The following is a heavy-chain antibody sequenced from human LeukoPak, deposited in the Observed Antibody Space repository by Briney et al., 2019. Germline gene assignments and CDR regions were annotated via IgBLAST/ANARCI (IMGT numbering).Heavy chain of an antibody. J-gene: IGHJ4*02. CDR3: ARVRGDTYYYGSGSYSY. V-gene: IGHV4-34*01. CDR2: INHSGST. D-gene: IGHD3-10*01. Sequence: SETLSLTCAVYGGSFSGYYWSWIRQPPGKGLEWIGEINHSGSTNYNPSLKSRVTISVDTSKNQFSLKLSSVTAADTAVYYCARVRGDTYYYGSGSYSYWGQGTLVTVSS. CDR1: GGSFSGYY.